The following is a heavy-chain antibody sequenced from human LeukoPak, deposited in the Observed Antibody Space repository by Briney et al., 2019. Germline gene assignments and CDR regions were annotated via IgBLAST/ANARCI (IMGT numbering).Heavy chain of an antibody. V-gene: IGHV3-21*01. CDR2: ISSSSYI. CDR3: ARARYYYDSSGYLDYFDY. D-gene: IGHD3-22*01. J-gene: IGHJ4*02. CDR1: GFTFSSYS. Sequence: GGSLRLSCAASGFTFSSYSMNWVRQAPGKGLEWVSSISSSSYIYYADSVKGRFTISRDNAKNSLYLQMNSLRAEDTAVYYCARARYYYDSSGYLDYFDYWGQGTLVTVSS.